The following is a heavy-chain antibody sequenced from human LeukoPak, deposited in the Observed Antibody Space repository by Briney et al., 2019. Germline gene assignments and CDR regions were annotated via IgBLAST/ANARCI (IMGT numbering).Heavy chain of an antibody. CDR2: ISGTGGGNT. J-gene: IGHJ4*02. D-gene: IGHD4-17*01. V-gene: IGHV3-23*01. Sequence: GGSLRLSCAASGFTFSTYAMSWVRQAPGKGLEWVSAISGTGGGNTYYADSVKGRFTISRDNSKNTLYLQMNGLRAEDTAVYYCAKGLVTVTTFDYWGQGTLVTVSS. CDR1: GFTFSTYA. CDR3: AKGLVTVTTFDY.